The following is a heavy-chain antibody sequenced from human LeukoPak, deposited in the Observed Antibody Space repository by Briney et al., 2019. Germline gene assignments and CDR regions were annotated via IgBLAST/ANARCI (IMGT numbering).Heavy chain of an antibody. CDR3: AIRPSTADAFDI. Sequence: SETLSLTCAVYGGSFGGYYWSWIRQPPGKGLEWIGEINHSGSTNYNPSLKSRATISVDTSKNQFSLKLSSVTAADTAVYYCAIRPSTADAFDIWGQGTMVTVSS. J-gene: IGHJ3*02. CDR1: GGSFGGYY. V-gene: IGHV4-34*01. CDR2: INHSGST.